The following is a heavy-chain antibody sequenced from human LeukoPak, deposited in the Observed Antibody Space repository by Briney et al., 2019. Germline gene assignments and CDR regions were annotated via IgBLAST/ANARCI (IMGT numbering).Heavy chain of an antibody. Sequence: PGRSLRLSCAASGFTVSSNYMSWVRQAPGKGLEWVGFIRSKAYGGTTEYAASVKGRFTISRDDFKSIAYLQMNSLKTEDTDVYYCGRVGTSGHYVDYWGQGTLVTVSS. CDR2: IRSKAYGGTT. CDR3: GRVGTSGHYVDY. D-gene: IGHD2-8*01. V-gene: IGHV3-49*04. CDR1: GFTVSSNY. J-gene: IGHJ4*02.